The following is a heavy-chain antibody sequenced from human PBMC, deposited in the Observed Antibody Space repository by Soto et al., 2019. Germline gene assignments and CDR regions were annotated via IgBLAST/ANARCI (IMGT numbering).Heavy chain of an antibody. CDR3: ARVRPGAEYFDY. Sequence: ASVEVSCKASGYTFTSYYMHWVRQAPGQGLEWMGIINPSGGSTSYAQKFQGRVTMTRDTSTSTVYMELSSLRSEDTAVYYCARVRPGAEYFDYWGQGTLVTVSS. CDR1: GYTFTSYY. CDR2: INPSGGST. V-gene: IGHV1-46*01. J-gene: IGHJ4*02. D-gene: IGHD3-10*01.